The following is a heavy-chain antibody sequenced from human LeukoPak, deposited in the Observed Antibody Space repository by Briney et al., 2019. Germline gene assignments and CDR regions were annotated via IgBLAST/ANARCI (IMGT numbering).Heavy chain of an antibody. Sequence: GGSLRLSCAASGFTFSSYAMSWVRQAPGKGLEWVAVIWYDGSNKYYADSVKGRFTISRDNSKNTLYLQMNSLRAEDTAVYYCARGSEHFDYWGQGTLVTVSS. D-gene: IGHD1-26*01. J-gene: IGHJ4*02. V-gene: IGHV3-33*08. CDR1: GFTFSSYA. CDR2: IWYDGSNK. CDR3: ARGSEHFDY.